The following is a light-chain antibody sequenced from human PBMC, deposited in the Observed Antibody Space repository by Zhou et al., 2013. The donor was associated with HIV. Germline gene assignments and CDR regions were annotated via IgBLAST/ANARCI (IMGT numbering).Light chain of an antibody. CDR3: QQSYSAQWT. V-gene: IGKV1-5*01. J-gene: IGKJ1*01. CDR1: QNIRRW. CDR2: EAS. Sequence: IQMTQTPLTLSASVGDRVTISCRASQNIRRWVAWYQQKPGKAPKLLIYEASKLHVGVPSRFSASGSGTEFTLTVAGLQAEDLATYYCQQSYSAQWTFGQGTKV.